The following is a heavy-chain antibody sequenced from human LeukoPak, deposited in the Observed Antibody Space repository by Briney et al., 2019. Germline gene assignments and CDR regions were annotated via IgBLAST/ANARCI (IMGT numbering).Heavy chain of an antibody. D-gene: IGHD3-10*01. V-gene: IGHV3-23*01. J-gene: IGHJ4*02. CDR1: GFTFSSYA. CDR3: AKDDRITMVRGVDSPYFGY. Sequence: GSLRLSCAASGFTFSSYAMSWVRQAPGKGLEWVSAIIGSGGSTYYADSVKGRFTISRDNSKNTLYLQMSSLRAEDTAVYYCAKDDRITMVRGVDSPYFGYWGQGTLVTVSS. CDR2: IIGSGGST.